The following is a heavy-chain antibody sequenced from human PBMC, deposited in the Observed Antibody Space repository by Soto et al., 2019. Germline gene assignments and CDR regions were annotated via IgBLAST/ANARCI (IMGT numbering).Heavy chain of an antibody. CDR1: GFTFGDYA. J-gene: IGHJ6*02. V-gene: IGHV3-49*03. Sequence: GGSLRLSCTASGFTFGDYAMSWFRQAPGKGLEWVGFIRSKAYGGTTEYAASVKGRFTISRDDSKSIAHLQMNSLKTEDTAVYYCTRDASRAVLIRYYGMDVWGQGTTVTVSS. CDR2: IRSKAYGGTT. D-gene: IGHD2-2*01. CDR3: TRDASRAVLIRYYGMDV.